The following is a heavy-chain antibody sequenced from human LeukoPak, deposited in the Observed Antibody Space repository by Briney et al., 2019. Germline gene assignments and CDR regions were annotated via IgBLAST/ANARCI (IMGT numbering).Heavy chain of an antibody. V-gene: IGHV3-48*02. CDR3: AIRGYYDTTYAYDYHAMDV. D-gene: IGHD3-22*01. CDR1: GFTFSRYT. J-gene: IGHJ6*02. CDR2: ISGSSRTI. Sequence: PGGSLRLSCAASGFTFSRYTIHWVRQAPGKGLEWVSYISGSSRTIYYADSVKGRLTISRDNAKNSLHLQINSLRDEDTAVYYCAIRGYYDTTYAYDYHAMDVWGQGTAVTVSS.